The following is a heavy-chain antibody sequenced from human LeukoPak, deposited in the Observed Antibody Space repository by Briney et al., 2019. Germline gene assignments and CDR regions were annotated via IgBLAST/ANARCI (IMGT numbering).Heavy chain of an antibody. J-gene: IGHJ3*01. D-gene: IGHD6-13*01. V-gene: IGHV4-34*01. CDR1: GGSFSGYY. Sequence: TSETPSLTCAVYGGSFSGYYWSWIRQPPGKGLEWIGEINHSGSTNYNPSLKSRVTISVDTSKNQFSLKLSSVTAADTAVYYCARHDGSSWYYAFDVWGQGTMVTVSS. CDR2: INHSGST. CDR3: ARHDGSSWYYAFDV.